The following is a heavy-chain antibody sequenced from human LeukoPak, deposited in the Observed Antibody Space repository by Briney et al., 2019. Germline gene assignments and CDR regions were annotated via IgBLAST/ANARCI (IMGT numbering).Heavy chain of an antibody. CDR1: GGSFSGYY. D-gene: IGHD2-15*01. J-gene: IGHJ6*02. CDR2: INHSGST. Sequence: SETLSLTCAVYGGSFSGYYWSWIRQLPGKGLEWIGEINHSGSTNYNPSLKSRVTISVDTSRNQFSLKLSSVTAADTAVYYCARGREDIVVVVAASNYYYYYGMDVWGQGTTVTVSS. CDR3: ARGREDIVVVVAASNYYYYYGMDV. V-gene: IGHV4-34*01.